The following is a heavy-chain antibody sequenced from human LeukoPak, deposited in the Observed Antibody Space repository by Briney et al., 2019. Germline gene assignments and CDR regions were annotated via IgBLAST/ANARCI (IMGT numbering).Heavy chain of an antibody. Sequence: HAGGSLRLSCAASGFTFTSYALSWVRQAPGKGLEWVSGFSGSGGITYYADSVKGRFTISRDNSKNTLYLQMNSLRAEDTAVYYCAKDHHYDSSGYYPPYFDYWGQGTLVTVSS. J-gene: IGHJ4*02. CDR3: AKDHHYDSSGYYPPYFDY. CDR1: GFTFTSYA. V-gene: IGHV3-23*01. D-gene: IGHD3-22*01. CDR2: FSGSGGIT.